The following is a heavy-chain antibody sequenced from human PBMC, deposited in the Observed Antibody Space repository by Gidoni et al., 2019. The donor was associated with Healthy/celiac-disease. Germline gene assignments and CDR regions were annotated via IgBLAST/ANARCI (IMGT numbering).Heavy chain of an antibody. J-gene: IGHJ4*02. D-gene: IGHD4-17*01. Sequence: EVQLVESGGGLVKPGGSLSLSCAASGFTFSSYSMNWVRQAPGKGLGWVSSMSSSSSYIYYADSVKGRFTISRDNAKNSLYLQMNSLRAEDTAVYYCARDRNNDYGGNSEGLYWGQGTLVTVSS. CDR2: MSSSSSYI. CDR3: ARDRNNDYGGNSEGLY. CDR1: GFTFSSYS. V-gene: IGHV3-21*01.